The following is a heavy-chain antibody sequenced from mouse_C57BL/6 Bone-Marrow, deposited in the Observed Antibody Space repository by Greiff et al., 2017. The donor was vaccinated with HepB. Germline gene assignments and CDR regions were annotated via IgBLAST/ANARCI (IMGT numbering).Heavy chain of an antibody. J-gene: IGHJ2*01. CDR1: GYTFTDYY. Sequence: VQLQQSGPELVKPGASVKISCKASGYTFTDYYMNWVKQSHGKSLEWIGDTNPNNGGTSYNQKFKGKATLTVDKSSSTAYMELRSLTSEDSAVYYCARSGIHVWSPYFDYWGQGTTLTVSS. V-gene: IGHV1-26*01. CDR2: TNPNNGGT. D-gene: IGHD2-10*02. CDR3: ARSGIHVWSPYFDY.